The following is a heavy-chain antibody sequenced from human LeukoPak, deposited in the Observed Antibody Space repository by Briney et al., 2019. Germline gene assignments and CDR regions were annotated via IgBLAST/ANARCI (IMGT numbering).Heavy chain of an antibody. CDR3: ASRHCSGENCYAGPLDF. V-gene: IGHV3-38*03. CDR2: ISGGGT. Sequence: GGSLRLSCAASGFTASSNEMSWVRQAPGKGLGWVSSISGGGTYYADSRKGRFTVSSDVSKNTLYLQMNNLRGEDTAVYYCASRHCSGENCYAGPLDFWGQGIQVTVSS. D-gene: IGHD2-8*02. J-gene: IGHJ4*02. CDR1: GFTASSNE.